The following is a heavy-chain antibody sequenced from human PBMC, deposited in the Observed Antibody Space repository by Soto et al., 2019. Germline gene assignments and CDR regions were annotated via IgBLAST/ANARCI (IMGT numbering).Heavy chain of an antibody. J-gene: IGHJ5*02. V-gene: IGHV4-4*07. CDR3: ARPDYKDGGNNWFDP. D-gene: IGHD3-16*01. CDR1: GGAITNYC. Sequence: ATLALTSTVRGGAITNYCWSWIRQPAGKGLEWIGRMYTKERTNYNLSFKSRVTMSVDTSKNQFSLKLNAVTAADTAVYYCARPDYKDGGNNWFDPWGQGTLVTVSS. CDR2: MYTKERT.